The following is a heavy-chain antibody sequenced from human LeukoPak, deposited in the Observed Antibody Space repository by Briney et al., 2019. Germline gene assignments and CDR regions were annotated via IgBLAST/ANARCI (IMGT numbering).Heavy chain of an antibody. CDR2: IFYSGST. CDR3: AAVAGRRALGY. V-gene: IGHV4-39*07. J-gene: IGHJ4*02. CDR1: GGSISSSSYY. D-gene: IGHD6-19*01. Sequence: SETLSLTCTVSGGSISSSSYYWGWIRQPPGKGLECIGSIFYSGSTYYNPSLKSRVTISVDTSKNQFSLKLSSVTAADTAVYYCAAVAGRRALGYWGQGTLVTVSS.